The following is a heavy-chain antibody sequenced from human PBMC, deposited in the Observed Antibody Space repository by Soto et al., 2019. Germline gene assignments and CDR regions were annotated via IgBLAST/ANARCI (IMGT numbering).Heavy chain of an antibody. CDR3: ARDYEVLSTTGTYYYYGMDV. CDR1: GFTFSSYA. V-gene: IGHV3-30-3*01. D-gene: IGHD1-1*01. J-gene: IGHJ6*02. CDR2: ISYDGNNK. Sequence: QVQLVESGGGVVQPGRSLRLSCAASGFTFSSYALHWVRQAPGKGLEWVAVISYDGNNKYDADSVKGRFTFSRDNSKNPXYXXMNGLRPEDTAVYYCARDYEVLSTTGTYYYYGMDVWGQGTTVTVSS.